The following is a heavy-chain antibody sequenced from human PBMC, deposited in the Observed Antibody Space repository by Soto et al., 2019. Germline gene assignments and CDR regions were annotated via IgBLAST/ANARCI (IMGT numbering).Heavy chain of an antibody. D-gene: IGHD3-3*01. CDR3: ARGGKGLRFLEWFVPGHYFDY. CDR2: IYHSGST. CDR1: GGSIGSGGYS. V-gene: IGHV4-30-2*01. J-gene: IGHJ4*02. Sequence: PSETLSLTCAVSGGSIGSGGYSWSWIRQPPGKGLEWIGYIYHSGSTYYNPSLKSRVTISVDRSKNQFSLKLSSVTAADTAVYYCARGGKGLRFLEWFVPGHYFDYWGQGTLVTVSS.